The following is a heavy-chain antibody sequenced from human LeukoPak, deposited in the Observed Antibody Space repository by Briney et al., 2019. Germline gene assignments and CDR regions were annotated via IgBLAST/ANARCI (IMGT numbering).Heavy chain of an antibody. CDR2: IYSGGST. Sequence: GGSLRLSCAASGFTVSSNYMSWVRQAPGKGLEWVSVIYSGGSTYYADSVKGRFTISRDNSKNTLYLQMNSLRAEDTAVYYCASGGYDRTSIIRYWGQGTLVTVSS. V-gene: IGHV3-66*01. CDR3: ASGGYDRTSIIRY. D-gene: IGHD5-12*01. J-gene: IGHJ4*02. CDR1: GFTVSSNY.